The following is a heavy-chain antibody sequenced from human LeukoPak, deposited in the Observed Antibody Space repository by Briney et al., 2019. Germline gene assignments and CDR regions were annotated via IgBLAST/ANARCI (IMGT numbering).Heavy chain of an antibody. Sequence: SETLSLTCAVYGGSFTDYYWSWIRHLPGKGLEWIGEIHHRAGANYNPSLWGRVTISADTSKNQFSLHLNSVTAADTATFYCARGPVSDDGLTGISYYFGLDVWGHGTTVTVFS. D-gene: IGHD2-21*02. V-gene: IGHV4-34*01. J-gene: IGHJ6*02. CDR1: GGSFTDYY. CDR2: IHHRAGA. CDR3: ARGPVSDDGLTGISYYFGLDV.